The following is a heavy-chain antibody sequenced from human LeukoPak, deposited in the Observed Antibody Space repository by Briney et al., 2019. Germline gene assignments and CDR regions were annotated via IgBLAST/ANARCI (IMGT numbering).Heavy chain of an antibody. J-gene: IGHJ4*02. CDR3: AVRGAFDY. Sequence: GGSLRLSCAASGFTCSSYWMSWVRQAPGKGLEWVANIKQDGSEKYYVDSVKGRFTISRDNAKSSLYLQMNSLRAEDTAVYYCAVRGAFDYWGQGTLVTVSS. V-gene: IGHV3-7*01. CDR2: IKQDGSEK. CDR1: GFTCSSYW.